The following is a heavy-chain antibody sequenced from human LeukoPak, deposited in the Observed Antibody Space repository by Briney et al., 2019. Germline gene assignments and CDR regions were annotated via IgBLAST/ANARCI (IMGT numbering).Heavy chain of an antibody. Sequence: PGGSLRLSCAASGFTLSDYYMSWIRQAPGKGLEWVSYNSSSGSTIYYADSVKGRFAISRDNAKNSLYLQMNSLRAEDTAAYYCARRRDFIDYWGQGTLVTVSS. CDR1: GFTLSDYY. CDR3: ARRRDFIDY. V-gene: IGHV3-11*01. CDR2: NSSSGSTI. D-gene: IGHD3/OR15-3a*01. J-gene: IGHJ4*02.